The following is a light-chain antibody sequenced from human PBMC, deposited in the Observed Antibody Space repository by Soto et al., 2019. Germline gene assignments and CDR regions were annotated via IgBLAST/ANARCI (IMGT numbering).Light chain of an antibody. CDR2: GAS. V-gene: IGKV1-39*01. CDR3: QQHFHTPPA. Sequence: DIQLTPSPSSLSASVGDRVTITCGASQTINNFLNWYQQKPGKAPNLLIHGASTLQSGVPSRFTGSGYGTYFTLTISSLQPEDFATDYCQQHFHTPPAFGQGTRLEIK. CDR1: QTINNF. J-gene: IGKJ5*01.